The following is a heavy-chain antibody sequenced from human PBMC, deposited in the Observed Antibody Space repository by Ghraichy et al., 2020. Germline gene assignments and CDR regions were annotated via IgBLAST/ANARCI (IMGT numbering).Heavy chain of an antibody. V-gene: IGHV1-8*01. CDR2: MNPNSGNT. J-gene: IGHJ4*02. CDR3: ARVVPPTVKPGFDY. CDR1: GYTFTSYD. D-gene: IGHD4-17*01. Sequence: ASVKVSCKASGYTFTSYDINWVRQATGQGLEWMGWMNPNSGNTGYAQKFQGRLTMTRDTSKSTAYMELSSLRSEDTAVYYCARVVPPTVKPGFDYWGQGTLVTVSS.